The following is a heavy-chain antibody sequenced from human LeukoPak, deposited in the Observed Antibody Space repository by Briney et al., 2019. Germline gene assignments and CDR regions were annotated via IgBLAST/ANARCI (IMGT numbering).Heavy chain of an antibody. CDR1: GYTLTELS. Sequence: ASVKVSCKVSGYTLTELSMHWVRQAPGKGLEWMGGFDPEDGETIYAQKFQGRVTMTRDTSISTAYMELSRLRSDDTAVYYCARGGGIYCSSTSCYNWFDPWGQGTLVTVSS. CDR2: FDPEDGET. CDR3: ARGGGIYCSSTSCYNWFDP. D-gene: IGHD2-2*01. V-gene: IGHV1-24*01. J-gene: IGHJ5*02.